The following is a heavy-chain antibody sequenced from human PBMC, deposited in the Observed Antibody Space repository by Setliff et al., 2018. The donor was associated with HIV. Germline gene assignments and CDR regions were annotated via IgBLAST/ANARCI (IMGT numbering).Heavy chain of an antibody. CDR3: ARGLQVRSKIWFDP. V-gene: IGHV4-4*09. CDR2: IYTSGST. J-gene: IGHJ5*02. CDR1: SGSISSYY. Sequence: SETLSLTCSVSSGSISSYYWSWIRQPPGGGLEWIGYIYTSGSTKYNPSLKSRVTISIDTSKNQFSLRLTSVTAADTAVYYCARGLQVRSKIWFDPWGQGTLVTVSS. D-gene: IGHD3-10*01.